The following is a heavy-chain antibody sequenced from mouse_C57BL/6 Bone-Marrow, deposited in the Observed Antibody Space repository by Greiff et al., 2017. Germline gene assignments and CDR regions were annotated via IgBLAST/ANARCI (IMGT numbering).Heavy chain of an antibody. CDR2: IDPETGGT. V-gene: IGHV1-15*01. Sequence: QVQLQQSGAELVRPGASVTLSCKASGYTFTDYEMHWVKQTPVHGLEWIGAIDPETGGTAYNQKFKGKAILTADKSSSTAYMELRSLTSEDSAVYYCARSLNWDRVDYWGQGTTLTVSS. D-gene: IGHD4-1*01. CDR3: ARSLNWDRVDY. J-gene: IGHJ2*01. CDR1: GYTFTDYE.